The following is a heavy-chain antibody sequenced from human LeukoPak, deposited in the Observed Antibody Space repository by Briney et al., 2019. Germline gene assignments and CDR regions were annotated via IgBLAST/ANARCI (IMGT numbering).Heavy chain of an antibody. V-gene: IGHV1-2*04. Sequence: ASVKVSCKVSGYTLTELSMHWVRQAPGQGLEWMGWINPNSGGTNYAQKFQGWVTMTRDTSISTAYMELSRLRSDDTAVYYCASQGVRGSSWSSFDYWGQGTLVTVSS. CDR1: GYTLTELS. D-gene: IGHD6-13*01. J-gene: IGHJ4*02. CDR3: ASQGVRGSSWSSFDY. CDR2: INPNSGGT.